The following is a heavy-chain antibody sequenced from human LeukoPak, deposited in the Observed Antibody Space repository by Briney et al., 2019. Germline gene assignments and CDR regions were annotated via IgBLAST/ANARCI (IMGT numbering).Heavy chain of an antibody. CDR3: ARDKEMAIIFYYFDY. Sequence: GGSLRLSCAASGFTFNSYAMSWVRQAPGKGLEWVSVISGSAGSTYYADSVKGRFTISRDNSKNTLYLQMNSLRAEDTAVYYCARDKEMAIIFYYFDYWGQGTLVTVSS. CDR2: ISGSAGST. J-gene: IGHJ4*02. CDR1: GFTFNSYA. V-gene: IGHV3-23*01. D-gene: IGHD5-24*01.